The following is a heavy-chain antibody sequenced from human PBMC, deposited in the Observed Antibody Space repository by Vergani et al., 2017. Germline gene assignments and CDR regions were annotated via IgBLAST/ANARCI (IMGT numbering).Heavy chain of an antibody. J-gene: IGHJ5*01. CDR1: ESTFSDYN. D-gene: IGHD1-26*01. Sequence: QVQLMQSGPVMKKPGGSMKVSCQDSESTFSDYNIHWVRQAPGQGLQWMGWISPKTGDTDYLQRFQDRVTMTRDASTKTVYLKMTRLTSDDTAIYFCAHSWNFGRRDWFDSWGPGTLVTVSS. CDR2: ISPKTGDT. V-gene: IGHV1-2*02. CDR3: AHSWNFGRRDWFDS.